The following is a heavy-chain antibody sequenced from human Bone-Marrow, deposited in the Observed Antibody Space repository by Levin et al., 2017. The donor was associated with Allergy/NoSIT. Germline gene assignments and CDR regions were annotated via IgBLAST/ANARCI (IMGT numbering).Heavy chain of an antibody. D-gene: IGHD2-2*01. CDR3: AREIIVVVPAAALPYGMDV. V-gene: IGHV1-2*02. J-gene: IGHJ6*02. CDR1: GYTFTGYY. CDR2: INPNSGGT. Sequence: ASVKVSCKASGYTFTGYYMHWVRQAPGQGLEWMGWINPNSGGTNYAQKFQGRVTMTRDTSISTAYMELSRLRSDDTAVYYCAREIIVVVPAAALPYGMDVWGQGTTVTVSS.